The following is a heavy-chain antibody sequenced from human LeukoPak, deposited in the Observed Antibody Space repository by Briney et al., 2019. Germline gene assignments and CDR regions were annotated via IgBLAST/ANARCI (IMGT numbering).Heavy chain of an antibody. Sequence: PSETLSLTCTVSGGSISSYYWSWIRQPPGKGLEWIGYIYCSGSTNYNPSLKSRVTISVDTSKNQFSLKLSSVTAADTAVYYCARGDSSPWYFDLWGRGTLVTVSS. V-gene: IGHV4-59*01. CDR3: ARGDSSPWYFDL. D-gene: IGHD6-13*01. CDR2: IYCSGST. J-gene: IGHJ2*01. CDR1: GGSISSYY.